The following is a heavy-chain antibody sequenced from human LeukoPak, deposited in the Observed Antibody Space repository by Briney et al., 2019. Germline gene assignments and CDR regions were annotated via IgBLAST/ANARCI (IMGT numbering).Heavy chain of an antibody. D-gene: IGHD1-26*01. V-gene: IGHV3-23*01. Sequence: PGGSLRLSCAASGFTFSSHAMSWVRQAPGKGLEWVSAISGSGGSTYYADSVKGRFTISRDNSKNTLYLQMNSLRAEDTAVYYCAKARIKAPLYSGSYYFFGWGQGPLVTVSS. CDR1: GFTFSSHA. J-gene: IGHJ4*02. CDR3: AKARIKAPLYSGSYYFFG. CDR2: ISGSGGST.